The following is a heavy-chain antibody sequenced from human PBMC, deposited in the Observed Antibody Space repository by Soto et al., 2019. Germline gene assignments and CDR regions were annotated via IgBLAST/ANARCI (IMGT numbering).Heavy chain of an antibody. CDR1: GGSISSSSYY. D-gene: IGHD4-17*01. J-gene: IGHJ3*02. Sequence: QLQLQESGPGLVKPSETLSLTCTVSGGSISSSSYYWGWIRQPPGKGLEWIGSIYYSGSTYYNPSLKSRVTISVDTSKNQFSLKLSSVTAADTAVYYCASTGDYGDLDAFDIWGQGTMVTVSS. CDR3: ASTGDYGDLDAFDI. V-gene: IGHV4-39*01. CDR2: IYYSGST.